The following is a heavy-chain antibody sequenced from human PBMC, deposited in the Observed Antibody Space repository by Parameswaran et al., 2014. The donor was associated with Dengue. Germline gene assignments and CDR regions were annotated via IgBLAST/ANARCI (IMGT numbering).Heavy chain of an antibody. D-gene: IGHD3-3*01. Sequence: WVRQAPGQGLEWMGGIIPIFGTANYAQKFQGRVTITADESTSTAYMELSSLRSEDTAVYYCARDRSFITIFGVVGGWFDPWGQGTLVTVSS. J-gene: IGHJ5*02. V-gene: IGHV1-69*01. CDR3: ARDRSFITIFGVVGGWFDP. CDR2: IIPIFGTA.